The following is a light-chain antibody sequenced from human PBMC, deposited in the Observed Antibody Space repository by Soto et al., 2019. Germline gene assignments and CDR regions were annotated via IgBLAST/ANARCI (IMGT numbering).Light chain of an antibody. CDR1: QSVLYSSNNKNY. CDR3: QQYYITPPSCT. CDR2: WAS. Sequence: DIVMTQSPDSLAVSLGERATINCKSSQSVLYSSNNKNYLAWYQQKPGQPPKLLIYWASTRESGVPDRFSGSGSETDFTLTISSLQAEDVAVYYCQQYYITPPSCTFGQGTKLEIK. J-gene: IGKJ2*02. V-gene: IGKV4-1*01.